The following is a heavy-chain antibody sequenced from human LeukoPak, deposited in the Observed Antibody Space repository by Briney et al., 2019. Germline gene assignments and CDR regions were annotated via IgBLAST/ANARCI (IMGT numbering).Heavy chain of an antibody. J-gene: IGHJ4*02. CDR3: ARRSRIAVADPFDY. CDR1: GFTFSDYY. CDR2: ISSSGSTI. Sequence: GGSLRLSCAASGFTFSDYYMSWIRQAPGKGLEWVSYISSSGSTIYYADSVKGRFTISRDNAKNSLYLQMNSLRAEDTAVYYCARRSRIAVADPFDYWGQGTLVTVSS. D-gene: IGHD6-19*01. V-gene: IGHV3-11*01.